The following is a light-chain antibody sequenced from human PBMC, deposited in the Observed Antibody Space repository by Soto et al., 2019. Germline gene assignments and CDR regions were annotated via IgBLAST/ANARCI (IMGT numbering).Light chain of an antibody. CDR2: GAS. J-gene: IGKJ1*01. CDR1: QSVSNN. CDR3: QQYSDWWT. Sequence: EIVMTQSPATLSVSPGESATLSCRASQSVSNNLTWYQQKPGQPPRLLIYGASTRATGVPGRFSGSGSGTEFTLTISSLQSEDFAVYYCQQYSDWWTFGQGTKVEIK. V-gene: IGKV3-15*01.